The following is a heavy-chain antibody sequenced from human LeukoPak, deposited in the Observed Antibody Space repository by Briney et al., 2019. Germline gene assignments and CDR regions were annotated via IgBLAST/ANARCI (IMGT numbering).Heavy chain of an antibody. V-gene: IGHV3-30*18. CDR2: ISYDGRNK. J-gene: IGHJ4*02. CDR1: GFTFSSYG. CDR3: AKDRGYSHGFDY. Sequence: GGSLRLSCAASGFTFSSYGMHWVRQAPGKGLEWVAGISYDGRNKEYVDSVKGRFTISRDNSKNTLYLQMNSLRAEDTAVYYCAKDRGYSHGFDYWGQGTLVTVSS. D-gene: IGHD5-18*01.